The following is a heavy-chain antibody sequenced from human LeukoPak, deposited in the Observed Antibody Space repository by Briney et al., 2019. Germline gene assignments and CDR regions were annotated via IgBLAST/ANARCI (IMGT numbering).Heavy chain of an antibody. CDR2: IYTSGST. J-gene: IGHJ4*02. CDR3: ARVPPSAIAAAGTFDY. D-gene: IGHD6-13*01. CDR1: GGSISSGSYY. Sequence: SETLSLTCTVSGGSISSGSYYWSWIRQPAGKGLEWIGRIYTSGSTNYNPSLKSRVTISVDTSKNQFSLKLSSVTAADTAVYYCARVPPSAIAAAGTFDYWGQGTLVTVSS. V-gene: IGHV4-61*02.